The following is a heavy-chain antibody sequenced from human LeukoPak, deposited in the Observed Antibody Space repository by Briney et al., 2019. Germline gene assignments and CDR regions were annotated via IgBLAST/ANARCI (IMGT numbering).Heavy chain of an antibody. CDR1: GFTFSSYW. D-gene: IGHD4-23*01. Sequence: GGSLGLSCAASGFTFSSYWMHWVRQAPGKRLVWVSRIDSDGNSAVYADSVKGRFTISRDNAKNTLYLQINSLRVEDTAVYYCVRHCLNSGRHWFDPWGQGTLVTVSS. V-gene: IGHV3-74*01. J-gene: IGHJ5*02. CDR2: IDSDGNSA. CDR3: VRHCLNSGRHWFDP.